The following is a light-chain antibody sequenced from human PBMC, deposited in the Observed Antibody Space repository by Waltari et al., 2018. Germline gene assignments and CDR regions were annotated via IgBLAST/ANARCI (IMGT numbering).Light chain of an antibody. CDR3: LQHSGYPIT. CDR1: QSVSSN. Sequence: ELVMTQSPATLSVSPGERATLSCRASQSVSSNLAWYQQKPGQAPRLLIYGASTRATGIPARFSGSGSGTEFTLTISSLQSEDFATYYCLQHSGYPITFGGGTKVEIK. V-gene: IGKV3-15*01. J-gene: IGKJ4*01. CDR2: GAS.